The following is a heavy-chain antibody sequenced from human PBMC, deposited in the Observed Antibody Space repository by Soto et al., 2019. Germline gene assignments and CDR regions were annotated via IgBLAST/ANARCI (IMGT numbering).Heavy chain of an antibody. J-gene: IGHJ6*02. CDR3: AKNVWGITIFGGMDV. CDR2: ISGSGGST. CDR1: GFTFSSYA. Sequence: GGSLRLSCAASGFTFSSYAMSWVRQAPGKGLEWVSAISGSGGSTYYADSVKGRFTISRDNSKKTLYLQMNSLRAEDTAVYYCAKNVWGITIFGGMDVWGQGTTVTV. D-gene: IGHD3-9*01. V-gene: IGHV3-23*01.